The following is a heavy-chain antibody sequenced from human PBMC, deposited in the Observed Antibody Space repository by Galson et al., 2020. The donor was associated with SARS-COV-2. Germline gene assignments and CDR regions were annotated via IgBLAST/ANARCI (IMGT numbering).Heavy chain of an antibody. CDR2: ISHSGGT. D-gene: IGHD4-17*01. CDR3: ARLHYGEYAPEAFDI. J-gene: IGHJ3*02. V-gene: IGHV4-30-2*01. CDR1: GTSISSGSYS. Sequence: SDTLSLTCAVYGTSISSGSYSWNWIRQPPGKGLEWIGYISHSGGTYYNPSLKSRVTISGDRSKNQFSLRLSSVTAADTAVYYCARLHYGEYAPEAFDIWGPGTRVTVAS.